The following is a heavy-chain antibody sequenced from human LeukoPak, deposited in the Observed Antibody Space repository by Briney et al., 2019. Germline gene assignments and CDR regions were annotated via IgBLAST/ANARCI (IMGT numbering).Heavy chain of an antibody. Sequence: SETLSLTCSVSGGSISSLYWSWIRQPPGKGLVWIGYIYYTGSTTYNPPPKSRVTIFVEMSKNQFSLRLSSVTAADADLYYCARHRAYSSSSLFDYWGQGPVDSVSS. CDR3: ARHRAYSSSSLFDY. V-gene: IGHV4-59*08. CDR1: GGSISSLY. CDR2: IYYTGST. J-gene: IGHJ4*02. D-gene: IGHD6-6*01.